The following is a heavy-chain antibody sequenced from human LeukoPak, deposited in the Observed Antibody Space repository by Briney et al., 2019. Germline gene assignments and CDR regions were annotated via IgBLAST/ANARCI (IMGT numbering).Heavy chain of an antibody. V-gene: IGHV1-2*02. J-gene: IGHJ4*02. CDR1: GYTFTGYY. Sequence: ASVKVSCKASGYTFTGYYMHWVRQAPGQGLEWMGWINPNSGGTNYAQKFQGRVTMTRDTSISTAYMELSRLRSDDTAVYYCARVGSSYYDILTGYPDYWGQGTLVTVSS. CDR2: INPNSGGT. D-gene: IGHD3-9*01. CDR3: ARVGSSYYDILTGYPDY.